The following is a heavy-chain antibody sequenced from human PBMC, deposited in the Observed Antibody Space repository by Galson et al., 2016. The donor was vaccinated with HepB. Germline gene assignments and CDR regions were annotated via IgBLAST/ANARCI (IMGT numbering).Heavy chain of an antibody. D-gene: IGHD6-13*01. CDR1: GDTLSSYG. J-gene: IGHJ4*02. CDR2: INFYNGNT. CDR3: ARGRQQLHY. Sequence: SVKVSCKASGDTLSSYGISWSRQAPGQGLEWMAWINFYNGNTNYAQKFQGRVTLTADTSTTTAYMEVTSLTSDDTAVYYCARGRQQLHYWGQGTLIIVSS. V-gene: IGHV1-18*01.